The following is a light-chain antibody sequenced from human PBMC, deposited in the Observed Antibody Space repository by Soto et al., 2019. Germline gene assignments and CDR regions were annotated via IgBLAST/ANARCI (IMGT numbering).Light chain of an antibody. CDR3: QQYNNWPPIT. J-gene: IGKJ5*01. V-gene: IGKV3-15*01. CDR2: DTS. CDR1: QSVSSK. Sequence: EMVMTQSPATLSVSPGERATLSCRASQSVSSKLAWYQQKPGQAPRLLIYDTSTRATGIPARFSGSGSGTDFTLTISSLQSEDFAVYYCQQYNNWPPITFGRGTRLEIK.